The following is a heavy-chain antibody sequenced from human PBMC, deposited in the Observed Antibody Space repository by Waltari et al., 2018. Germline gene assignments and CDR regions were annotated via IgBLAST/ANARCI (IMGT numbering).Heavy chain of an antibody. CDR3: TRDSPSWI. V-gene: IGHV3-74*01. Sequence: EGQLVESGGGLVQPGGSLKLSCAASGFAFSSFWLHWVCQVPGQGLVWVEGINGDGRETSYAAAVRGRFTVTRDNAKKMVYLQMKRLRAEDTAIYYWTRDSPSWIWGQGTMVSVSS. CDR2: INGDGRET. J-gene: IGHJ3*02. CDR1: GFAFSSFW.